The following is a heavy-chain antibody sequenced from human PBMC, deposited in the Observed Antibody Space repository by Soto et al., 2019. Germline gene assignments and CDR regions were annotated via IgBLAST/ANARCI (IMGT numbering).Heavy chain of an antibody. CDR3: ARDLDYDSSGYYLY. J-gene: IGHJ4*02. CDR1: GFTFSSYG. CDR2: IWYDGSNK. Sequence: GGSLRLSCAASGFTFSSYGMHWVRQAPGKGLEWVAVIWYDGSNKYYADSVKGRFTISRDNSKNTLYLQMNSLRAEDTAVYYCARDLDYDSSGYYLYWGQGTLVTVSS. D-gene: IGHD3-22*01. V-gene: IGHV3-33*01.